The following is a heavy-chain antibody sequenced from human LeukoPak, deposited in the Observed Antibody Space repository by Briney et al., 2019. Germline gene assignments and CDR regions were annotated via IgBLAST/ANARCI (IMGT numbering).Heavy chain of an antibody. V-gene: IGHV4-30-4*01. CDR3: ASTNYEVVPAAIDY. J-gene: IGHJ4*02. CDR1: GGSISSGDYY. Sequence: PSETLSLTCTVSGGSISSGDYYWSWIRQPPGKGLEWIGYIYYSGSTYYNPSLKSRVTISVDTSKNQFSLKLSSVTAADTAVYYCASTNYEVVPAAIDYWGQGTLVTVSS. CDR2: IYYSGST. D-gene: IGHD2-2*01.